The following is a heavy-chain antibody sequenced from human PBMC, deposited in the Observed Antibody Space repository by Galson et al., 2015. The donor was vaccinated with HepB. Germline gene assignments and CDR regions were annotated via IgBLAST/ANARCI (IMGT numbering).Heavy chain of an antibody. CDR3: AKSFYGGSYYFDS. CDR2: ISAGGGET. CDR1: GFTFASSG. D-gene: IGHD1-26*01. V-gene: IGHV3-23*01. Sequence: SLRLSCAASGFTFASSGMSWVRQAPGKGLEWVSLISAGGGETRYADSVKGRFTVSRDNSKNTLYLQMNSLRAGDTAIYYCAKSFYGGSYYFDSWGRGTLVTVSS. J-gene: IGHJ4*02.